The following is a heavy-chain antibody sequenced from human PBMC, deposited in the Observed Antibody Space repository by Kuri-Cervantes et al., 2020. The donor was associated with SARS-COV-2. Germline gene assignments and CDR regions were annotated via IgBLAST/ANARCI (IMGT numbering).Heavy chain of an antibody. CDR2: IYHSGST. CDR1: RYSISSGYY. D-gene: IGHD3-3*01. Sequence: SETLSLTCAVSRYSISSGYYWGWIRQPPGKGLEWIGSIYHSGSTYYNPSLKSRVTMSVDTSKNQFSLKLSSVTAADTAVYYCARHTIFGAHDAFDIWGQGTMVTVSS. V-gene: IGHV4-38-2*01. J-gene: IGHJ3*02. CDR3: ARHTIFGAHDAFDI.